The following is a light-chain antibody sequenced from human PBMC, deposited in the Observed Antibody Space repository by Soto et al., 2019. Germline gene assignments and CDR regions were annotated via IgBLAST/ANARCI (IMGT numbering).Light chain of an antibody. V-gene: IGKV3-11*01. CDR2: DAS. CDR1: QSVSSY. Sequence: EIVLTQSPATLSLSPGERATLSCRASQSVSSYLAWYQQKPGQAPRLLIYDASNRATGIPARFSGSGSGTDFTLTISSLEPEDFAVYYCQQRTSWPLFTFGPGTKVYMK. J-gene: IGKJ3*01. CDR3: QQRTSWPLFT.